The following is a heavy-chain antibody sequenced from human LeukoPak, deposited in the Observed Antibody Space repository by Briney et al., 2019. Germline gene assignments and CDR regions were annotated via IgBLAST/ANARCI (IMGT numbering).Heavy chain of an antibody. CDR2: IESDGRST. V-gene: IGHV3-74*01. D-gene: IGHD6-6*01. CDR3: ARAGYQLVSDYSYYYMDV. Sequence: PGGSLRLSCAASGFTFSSYWMHWVRQAPGKGLLWVSRIESDGRSTSYADYVKGRFTISRDNAKNTLYLQMNSLRAEDTAVYYCARAGYQLVSDYSYYYMDVWGKGTTVTVSS. CDR1: GFTFSSYW. J-gene: IGHJ6*03.